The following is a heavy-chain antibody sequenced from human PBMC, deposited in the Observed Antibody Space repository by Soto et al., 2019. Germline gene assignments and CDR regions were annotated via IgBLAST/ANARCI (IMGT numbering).Heavy chain of an antibody. J-gene: IGHJ6*02. CDR2: IIPIFGTA. V-gene: IGHV1-69*01. D-gene: IGHD4-17*01. CDR1: GGTLSIRA. CDR3: ARVSYGGKDFYYYYGMDV. Sequence: GASGKVSCKASGGTLSIRAIIWGRQAPGQRVEWMGGIIPIFGTANYAQKFQGRVTITADESTSTAYMELSSLRSEDTAVYYCARVSYGGKDFYYYYGMDVWGQGTTVTVSS.